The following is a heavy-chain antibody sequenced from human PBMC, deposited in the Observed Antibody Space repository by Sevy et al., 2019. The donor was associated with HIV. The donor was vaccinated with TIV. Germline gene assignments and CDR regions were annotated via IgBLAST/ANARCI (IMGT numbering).Heavy chain of an antibody. CDR3: AKIFDH. J-gene: IGHJ5*02. CDR1: GYSISSYGHF. Sequence: SETLSLTCSVSGYSISSYGHFWGWIRQPPGKGREGIGDISYSGATNYHPSLRSRVTISVDTSKNQFYLKLTSVTAADTAVYYCAKIFDHWGQGTLVTVSS. CDR2: ISYSGAT. V-gene: IGHV4-39*01.